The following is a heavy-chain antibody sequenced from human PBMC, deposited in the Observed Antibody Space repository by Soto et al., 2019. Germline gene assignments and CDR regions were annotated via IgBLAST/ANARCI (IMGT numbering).Heavy chain of an antibody. V-gene: IGHV4-59*01. CDR3: ARERTPRTGFDY. J-gene: IGHJ4*02. D-gene: IGHD7-27*01. CDR1: GGSFSVYS. CDR2: SYYTGAT. Sequence: SETLSLTCAVYGGSFSVYSWSWIRQPPGKGLEWIGCSYYTGATNYNPSLKSRVTISVDTSKNQFSLTLSSATAADTAVYYCARERTPRTGFDYWGQGTLVTVSS.